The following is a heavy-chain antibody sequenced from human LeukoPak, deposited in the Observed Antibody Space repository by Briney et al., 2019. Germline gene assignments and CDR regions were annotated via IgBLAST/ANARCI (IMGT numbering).Heavy chain of an antibody. CDR3: ARNLGPFGV. D-gene: IGHD3-16*01. J-gene: IGHJ3*01. CDR1: GFTFNDFA. V-gene: IGHV3-23*01. Sequence: GGSLRLSCAASGFTFNDFAMTWVRQAPGEGLEWVSTIADAGTYYADSVKGRFIISRDNSKNMLYLQLNSLRADDTAMYYCARNLGPFGVRGHGTMVTASS. CDR2: IADAGT.